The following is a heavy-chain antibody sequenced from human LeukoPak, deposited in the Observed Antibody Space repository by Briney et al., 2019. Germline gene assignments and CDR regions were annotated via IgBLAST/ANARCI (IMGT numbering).Heavy chain of an antibody. CDR2: IWYDGSNK. D-gene: IGHD6-19*01. V-gene: IGHV3-33*01. Sequence: PGGSLRLSCAASGFTFSNYGMHWVRQAPGKGLEWVAVIWYDGSNKYYADSVKGRFTISRDNSKNTLYLLMNSLRAEDTAVYYRARGSLGTIAVAGTLDYWGQGILVTVSS. CDR3: ARGSLGTIAVAGTLDY. CDR1: GFTFSNYG. J-gene: IGHJ4*02.